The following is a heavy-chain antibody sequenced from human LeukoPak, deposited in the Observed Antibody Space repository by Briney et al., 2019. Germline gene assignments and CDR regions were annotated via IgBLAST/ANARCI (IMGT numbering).Heavy chain of an antibody. CDR1: GFTFSSYA. CDR2: ISGSGGST. V-gene: IGHV3-23*01. CDR3: AKDHLLRFLEWFPDAFDI. Sequence: PGGSLRLSCAASGFTFSSYAMSWVRQAPGKGLEWVSAISGSGGSTYYADSVKGRFTISRDNSKNTLYLQMNSLRAEDTAVYYCAKDHLLRFLEWFPDAFDIWGQGTMVTVSS. D-gene: IGHD3-3*01. J-gene: IGHJ3*02.